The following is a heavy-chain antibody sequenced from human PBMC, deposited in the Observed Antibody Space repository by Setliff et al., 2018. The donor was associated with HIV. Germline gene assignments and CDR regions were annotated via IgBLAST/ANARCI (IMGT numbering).Heavy chain of an antibody. CDR3: ARDGARVAITPTYFDY. CDR2: IYTSGST. D-gene: IGHD3-22*01. V-gene: IGHV4-61*09. J-gene: IGHJ4*02. CDR1: GGSISSGSYY. Sequence: SETLSLTCTVSGGSISSGSYYWSWIRQPAGKGLEWIGHIYTSGSTIYYADSVKGRLTISRDNAKNSLYLQMNSLRAEDTAVYYCARDGARVAITPTYFDYWGQGTLVTVSS.